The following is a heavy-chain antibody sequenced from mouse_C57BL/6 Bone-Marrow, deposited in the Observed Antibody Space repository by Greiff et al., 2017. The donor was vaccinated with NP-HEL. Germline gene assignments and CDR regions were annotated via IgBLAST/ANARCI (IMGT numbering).Heavy chain of an antibody. J-gene: IGHJ4*01. CDR3: TRLLLRFSSMDY. D-gene: IGHD1-1*01. CDR2: IYPGNSDT. Sequence: VQLQQSGTVLARPGASVKMSCKTSGYTFTSYWMHWAKQRPGQGLEWIGAIYPGNSDTSYNQKFKGKAKLTAVTSASTAYMELSSLTNEDSAVYYCTRLLLRFSSMDYWGQGTSVTVSS. V-gene: IGHV1-5*01. CDR1: GYTFTSYW.